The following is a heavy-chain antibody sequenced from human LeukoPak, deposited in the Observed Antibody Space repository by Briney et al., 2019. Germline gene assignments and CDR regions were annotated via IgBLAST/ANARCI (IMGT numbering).Heavy chain of an antibody. J-gene: IGHJ4*02. V-gene: IGHV3-23*01. CDR3: AKRGVVIRVILVGFHKEAYYFDS. CDR2: MRGSGGST. D-gene: IGHD3-22*01. CDR1: GITLSNYG. Sequence: GGSLRLSCAVSGITLSNYGMTWVRQAPGKGGEWVAGMRGSGGSTNYADSVKGRFTISRDNPKNTLYLQMNSLRAEDTAVYFCAKRGVVIRVILVGFHKEAYYFDSWGQGALVTVSS.